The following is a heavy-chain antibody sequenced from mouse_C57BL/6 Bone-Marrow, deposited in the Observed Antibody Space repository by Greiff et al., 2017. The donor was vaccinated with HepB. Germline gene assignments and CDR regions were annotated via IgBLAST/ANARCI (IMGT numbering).Heavy chain of an antibody. Sequence: QVQLQQSGAELVKPGASVKMSCKASGYTFTSYWITWVKQRPGQGLEWIGDISPGSGSTNYNEKFKSKATLTVDTSSSTAYMQLSSLTSEDSAVYYCARGGYYGSSYAMDYWGQGTSVTVSS. CDR1: GYTFTSYW. CDR3: ARGGYYGSSYAMDY. V-gene: IGHV1-55*01. J-gene: IGHJ4*01. D-gene: IGHD1-1*01. CDR2: ISPGSGST.